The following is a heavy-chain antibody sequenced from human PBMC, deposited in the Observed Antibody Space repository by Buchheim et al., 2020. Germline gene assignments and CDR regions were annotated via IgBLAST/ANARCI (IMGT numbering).Heavy chain of an antibody. CDR1: GFTFSSYG. V-gene: IGHV3-33*06. CDR2: IWYDGSNK. Sequence: QVQLVESGGGVVQPGRSLRLSCAASGFTFSSYGMHWVRQAPGKGLEWVAVIWYDGSNKYYADSVKGRFTISRDNSKNTLYLQMNSLRAEDTAVYYCAKDPSPVVVVTAMGDYWGQGTL. CDR3: AKDPSPVVVVTAMGDY. J-gene: IGHJ4*02. D-gene: IGHD2-21*02.